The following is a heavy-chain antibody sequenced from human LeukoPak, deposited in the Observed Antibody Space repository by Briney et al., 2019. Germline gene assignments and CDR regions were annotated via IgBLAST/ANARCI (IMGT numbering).Heavy chain of an antibody. D-gene: IGHD3-9*01. J-gene: IGHJ4*02. CDR2: ISSSSSYI. V-gene: IGHV3-21*01. Sequence: GGSLRLSCAASGFTFSSYSMNWVRQAPGKGLEWVSSISSSSSYIYYADSVKGRFTISRDNAKNSLYLQMNSLRAEDTAVYYCAREPFHILTGYQIFDYWGQGTLVTVSS. CDR3: AREPFHILTGYQIFDY. CDR1: GFTFSSYS.